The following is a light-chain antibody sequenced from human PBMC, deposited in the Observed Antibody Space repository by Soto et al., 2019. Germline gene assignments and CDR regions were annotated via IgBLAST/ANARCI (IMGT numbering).Light chain of an antibody. CDR3: QQYGSSPPYT. Sequence: EIVLTQSPGTLSLSPGERATLSCRASQSVSSSYLAWYQQKPGQAPRLVIYGASSRATGIPDRFSGSGAGTDFTLPISRLEPEDFAVYYCQQYGSSPPYTFGQGTKLEIK. V-gene: IGKV3-20*01. J-gene: IGKJ2*01. CDR1: QSVSSSY. CDR2: GAS.